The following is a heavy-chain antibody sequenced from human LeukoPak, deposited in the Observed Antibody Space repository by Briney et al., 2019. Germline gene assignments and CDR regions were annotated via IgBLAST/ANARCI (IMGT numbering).Heavy chain of an antibody. CDR3: ARGADIVITGSFNI. CDR1: GYTFTSNY. V-gene: IGHV1-46*01. J-gene: IGHJ3*02. CDR2: IYPRDGST. Sequence: ASVKVSCKASGYTFTSNYIHWVRQAPGQGLEWMGMIYPRDGSTSYAQKFQGRVTVTRDTSTSTVHMELSGLRSEDTAIYYCARGADIVITGSFNIWGQGTMVTVSS. D-gene: IGHD3-16*01.